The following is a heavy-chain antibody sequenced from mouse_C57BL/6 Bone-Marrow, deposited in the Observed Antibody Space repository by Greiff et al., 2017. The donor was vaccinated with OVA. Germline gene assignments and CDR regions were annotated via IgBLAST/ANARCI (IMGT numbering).Heavy chain of an antibody. Sequence: QVQLQQPGAELVKPGASVKMSCKASGYTFTSYWITWVKQRPGQGLEWIGDIYPGSGSTNYNEKFKSKATLTVDKSSSTASMQLRSLTAEYSAVYYCARWIISTRGGRDDWGQGTSVTDCS. CDR3: ARWIISTRGGRDD. J-gene: IGHJ4*01. D-gene: IGHD1-1*01. CDR1: GYTFTSYW. V-gene: IGHV1-55*01. CDR2: IYPGSGST.